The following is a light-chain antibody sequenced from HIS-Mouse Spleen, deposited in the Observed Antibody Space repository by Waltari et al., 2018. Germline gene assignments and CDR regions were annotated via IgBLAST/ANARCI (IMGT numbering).Light chain of an antibody. V-gene: IGKV1-8*01. CDR3: QQYYSYLPIT. Sequence: AIRLTQSPSSFSASTGDRVTITSRASQGISSYLAWYQQKPGKAPNLLIYAASTLQSGVPSRFSGSGSGTDFTLTISCLQSEDFATYYCQQYYSYLPITFGQGTRLEIK. CDR1: QGISSY. CDR2: AAS. J-gene: IGKJ5*01.